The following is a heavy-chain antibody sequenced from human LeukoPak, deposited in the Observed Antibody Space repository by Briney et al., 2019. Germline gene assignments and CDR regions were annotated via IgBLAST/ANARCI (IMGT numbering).Heavy chain of an antibody. CDR2: IYYSGST. D-gene: IGHD2-2*01. CDR3: AVLGYCSSTSCAKYNWFDP. CDR1: GGSISSYY. Sequence: SETLSLTCSVSGGSISSYYWSWIRQPPGKGLEWIGYIYYSGSTNYNPSLKSRVTISVDTSKNQFSLKLSSVTAADTAVYYCAVLGYCSSTSCAKYNWFDPWGQGTLVTVSS. J-gene: IGHJ5*02. V-gene: IGHV4-59*01.